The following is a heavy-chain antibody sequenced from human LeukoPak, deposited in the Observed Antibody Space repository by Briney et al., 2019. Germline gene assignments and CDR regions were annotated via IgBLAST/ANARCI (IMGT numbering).Heavy chain of an antibody. CDR3: ARDATTDYYYYGMDV. D-gene: IGHD1-26*01. V-gene: IGHV3-30-3*01. Sequence: GGSLRLSCAASAFTFSSYAVHWVRQAPGKGLEWVAVISYDGSNKYYADSVKGRFTISRDNSKNTLYLQMNSLRAEDTAVYYCARDATTDYYYYGMDVWGQGTTVSVS. CDR1: AFTFSSYA. J-gene: IGHJ6*02. CDR2: ISYDGSNK.